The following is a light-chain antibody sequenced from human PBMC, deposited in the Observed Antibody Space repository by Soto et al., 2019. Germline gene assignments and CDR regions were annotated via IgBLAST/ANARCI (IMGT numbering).Light chain of an antibody. V-gene: IGKV1-5*03. CDR2: KAS. CDR3: QQYNSYLWT. CDR1: QSISRR. Sequence: DVQMTQSPSTLFASVGDRVSSTCRASQSISRRLAWYQQKPGKTPNXXIFKASTLHSGVPSRFSGSGSGTEFTLTISSLQPDDFATYYCQQYNSYLWTFGQGTKVDIK. J-gene: IGKJ1*01.